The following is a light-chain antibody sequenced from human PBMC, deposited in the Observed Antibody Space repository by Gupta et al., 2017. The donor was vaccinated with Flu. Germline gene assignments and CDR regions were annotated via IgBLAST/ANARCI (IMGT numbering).Light chain of an antibody. Sequence: MVLPQSPATLSLSPGERATPSCRASQSVSNYLAWYQQKPGQSPRLLIYDASNRATGIPARFSGSGSGTDFTLTISSLEPEDFAVYDCQQRSNWPPLTFGGGTKIEIK. CDR2: DAS. CDR3: QQRSNWPPLT. CDR1: QSVSNY. V-gene: IGKV3-11*01. J-gene: IGKJ4*01.